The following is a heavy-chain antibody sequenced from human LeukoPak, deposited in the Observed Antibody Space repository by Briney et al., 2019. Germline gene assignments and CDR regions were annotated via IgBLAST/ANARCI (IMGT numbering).Heavy chain of an antibody. D-gene: IGHD2-2*01. CDR1: GYSISSGYY. J-gene: IGHJ4*02. Sequence: SETQSLTCTVSGYSISSGYYWGWIRQPPGKGLEWIGTIYHSGSTYYNPSLKSRVTISVDTSKNQFSLKLTSVTAADTAVYYCARVRGYCSSTICYRYYFDYWGQGTLVTVSS. CDR3: ARVRGYCSSTICYRYYFDY. CDR2: IYHSGST. V-gene: IGHV4-38-2*02.